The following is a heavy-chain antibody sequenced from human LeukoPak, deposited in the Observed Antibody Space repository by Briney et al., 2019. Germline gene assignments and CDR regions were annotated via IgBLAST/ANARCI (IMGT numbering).Heavy chain of an antibody. Sequence: PSETLSLTCAVYGGSFSGYYWSWVRQAPGKGLEWVSVIYSGGSTYYADSVKGRFTISRDNSKNTLYLQMNSLRAEDTAVYYCATASGYDFFYFSWGQGTLVTVSS. D-gene: IGHD5-12*01. V-gene: IGHV3-53*01. CDR1: GGSFSGYY. CDR2: IYSGGST. J-gene: IGHJ4*02. CDR3: ATASGYDFFYFS.